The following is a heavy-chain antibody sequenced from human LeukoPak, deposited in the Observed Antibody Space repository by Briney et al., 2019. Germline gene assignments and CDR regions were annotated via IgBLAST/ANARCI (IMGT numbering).Heavy chain of an antibody. CDR3: AKDRSATYLGMDV. CDR2: ISSDGADR. D-gene: IGHD2/OR15-2a*01. V-gene: IGHV3-30*18. Sequence: GGSLRLSCAASGFTFSSYGMHWVRQAPGKGLEWVTVISSDGADRYFADSVRGRFTISRDNSANTLYLEMISLRAEDTAVYYCAKDRSATYLGMDVWGQGTTVTVSS. J-gene: IGHJ6*02. CDR1: GFTFSSYG.